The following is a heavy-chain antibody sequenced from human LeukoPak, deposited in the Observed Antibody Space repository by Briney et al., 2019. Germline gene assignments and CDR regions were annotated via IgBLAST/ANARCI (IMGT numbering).Heavy chain of an antibody. V-gene: IGHV1-2*02. CDR3: ARDYSTYCSSTSCQTAHDI. Sequence: ASVKVSCKASGYTFTGYYMHRVRQAPGQGIEWMGWINPNRGGTNYAQKFQGRVTMTRDTSISTAYMELSRLRSDDTAVYYCARDYSTYCSSTSCQTAHDIWGQGTMVTVSS. CDR1: GYTFTGYY. CDR2: INPNRGGT. J-gene: IGHJ3*02. D-gene: IGHD2-2*01.